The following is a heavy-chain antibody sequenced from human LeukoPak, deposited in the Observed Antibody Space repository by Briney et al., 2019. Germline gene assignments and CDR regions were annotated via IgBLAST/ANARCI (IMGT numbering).Heavy chain of an antibody. Sequence: SETLSLTCTVSGYSISSGYYWGWIRQPPGQGLEWIGSIYHSGSTYYNPSLKSRVTISVDTSKNQFSLKLSSVTAADTAVYYCARGYDSSGYYHFDYWGQGTLVTVSS. CDR2: IYHSGST. V-gene: IGHV4-38-2*02. CDR1: GYSISSGYY. CDR3: ARGYDSSGYYHFDY. J-gene: IGHJ4*02. D-gene: IGHD3-22*01.